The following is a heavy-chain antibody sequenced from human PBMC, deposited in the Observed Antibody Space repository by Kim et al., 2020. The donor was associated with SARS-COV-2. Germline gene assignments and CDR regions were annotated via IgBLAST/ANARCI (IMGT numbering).Heavy chain of an antibody. D-gene: IGHD3-10*01. CDR3: VRQVAGSNFDV. Sequence: AGSVKGRFTISRDNSKNTVYLQLNILRAEDTAIYYCVRQVAGSNFDVWGQGTMVTVSS. J-gene: IGHJ3*01. V-gene: IGHV3-23*01.